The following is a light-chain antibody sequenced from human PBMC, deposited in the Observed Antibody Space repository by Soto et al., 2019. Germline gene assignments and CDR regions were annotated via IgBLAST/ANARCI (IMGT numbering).Light chain of an antibody. V-gene: IGLV2-14*03. CDR1: YSDIGGYNY. Sequence: QSVLTQPASVSGSPGQSITISCAGAYSDIGGYNYVSWYQQHPGKAPKLIIYDVTNRPSGVSNRFSGSKSGITASLTISGLQAEDEADYYCISYTTSNNFDYVFGTGTKVTVL. J-gene: IGLJ1*01. CDR2: DVT. CDR3: ISYTTSNNFDYV.